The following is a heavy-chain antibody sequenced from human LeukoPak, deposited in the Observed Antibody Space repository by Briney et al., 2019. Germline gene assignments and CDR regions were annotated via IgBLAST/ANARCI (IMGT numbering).Heavy chain of an antibody. D-gene: IGHD2-15*01. V-gene: IGHV3-20*04. Sequence: GGSLRLSCAASGFTFDDHGMSWVRQAPGKGLEWVSGIKWDGGRTGYADSVKGRFTISRVNSKNTLYLQMNSLRAEDTAVYYCARGNSQAPRGSCYFWGQGTLVTVSS. CDR3: ARGNSQAPRGSCYF. J-gene: IGHJ4*02. CDR1: GFTFDDHG. CDR2: IKWDGGRT.